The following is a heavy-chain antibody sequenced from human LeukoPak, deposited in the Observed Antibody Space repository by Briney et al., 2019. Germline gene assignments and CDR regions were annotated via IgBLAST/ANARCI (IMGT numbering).Heavy chain of an antibody. Sequence: SETLSLTCTVSGGSISSYYWSWIRQPPGKGLEWIGYIYYSGSTNYNPSLKSRVTMSVDTSKNQFSLKLNSVTAADTAVYYCARYTYYYDNSGYYFDYWGQGALVTVSS. V-gene: IGHV4-59*01. CDR1: GGSISSYY. J-gene: IGHJ4*02. CDR3: ARYTYYYDNSGYYFDY. CDR2: IYYSGST. D-gene: IGHD3-22*01.